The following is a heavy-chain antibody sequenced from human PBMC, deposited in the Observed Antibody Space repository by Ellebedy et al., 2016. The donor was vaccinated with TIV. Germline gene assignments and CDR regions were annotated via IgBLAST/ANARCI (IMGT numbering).Heavy chain of an antibody. Sequence: ASVKVSCXASGYTFTSYYMHWVRQAPGQGLEWMGIINPSGGSTSCAQKFQGRVTMTRDTSTSTVYMELSSLRSEDTAVYYCARSCPPYGSGDPYYFDYWGQGTLVTVSS. CDR3: ARSCPPYGSGDPYYFDY. V-gene: IGHV1-46*01. D-gene: IGHD3-10*01. CDR2: INPSGGST. J-gene: IGHJ4*02. CDR1: GYTFTSYY.